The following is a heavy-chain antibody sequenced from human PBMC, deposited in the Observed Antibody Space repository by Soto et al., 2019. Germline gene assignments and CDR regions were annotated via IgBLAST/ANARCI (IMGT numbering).Heavy chain of an antibody. D-gene: IGHD4-4*01. Sequence: PGESLKISCKGSAYSFTSYWIGWVRQMPGKGLEYMGAIHPGNSDTRYSPSFQGQVTISADKSISTAYLQWSSLKASDLAMYYCARAVDDYTWGGYWGQGTPVTVSS. J-gene: IGHJ4*02. CDR2: IHPGNSDT. V-gene: IGHV5-51*01. CDR1: AYSFTSYW. CDR3: ARAVDDYTWGGY.